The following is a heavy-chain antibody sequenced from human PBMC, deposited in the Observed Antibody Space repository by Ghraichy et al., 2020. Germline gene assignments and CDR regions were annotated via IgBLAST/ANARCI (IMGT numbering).Heavy chain of an antibody. V-gene: IGHV3-30-3*01. CDR1: GFTFSSYA. D-gene: IGHD5-18*01. J-gene: IGHJ4*02. CDR2: ISYDGSNK. Sequence: GGSLRLSCAASGFTFSSYAMHWVRQAPGKGLEWVAVISYDGSNKYYADSVKGRFTISRDNSKNTLYLQMNSLRAEDTAVYYCARTAMVKYYFDYWGQGTLVTVSS. CDR3: ARTAMVKYYFDY.